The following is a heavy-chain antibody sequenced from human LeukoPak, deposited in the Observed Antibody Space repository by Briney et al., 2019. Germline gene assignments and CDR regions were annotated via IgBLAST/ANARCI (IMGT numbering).Heavy chain of an antibody. CDR2: IYSGGST. Sequence: PGGSLRLSCAASGFTVSSNYMSWARQAPGKGLEWVSVIYSGGSTYYADSVKGRFTISRDNSKNTLYLQMNSLRAEDTAVYYCARGPATGYFDYWGQGTLVTVSS. CDR1: GFTVSSNY. CDR3: ARGPATGYFDY. J-gene: IGHJ4*02. V-gene: IGHV3-53*01.